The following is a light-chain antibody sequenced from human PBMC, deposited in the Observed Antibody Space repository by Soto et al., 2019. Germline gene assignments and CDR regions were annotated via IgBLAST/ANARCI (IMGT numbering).Light chain of an antibody. J-gene: IGLJ2*01. CDR3: AGWDDSLSGVV. CDR1: SGDVGGYKY. Sequence: QSALTQPASVSGSPGQSITISCTGTSGDVGGYKYVSWYQHHPGKAPKLMIYEVSNRPSGVSDRFSGSKSGNTASLAISGLRSEDEADYYCAGWDDSLSGVVFGGGTKLTVL. CDR2: EVS. V-gene: IGLV2-14*01.